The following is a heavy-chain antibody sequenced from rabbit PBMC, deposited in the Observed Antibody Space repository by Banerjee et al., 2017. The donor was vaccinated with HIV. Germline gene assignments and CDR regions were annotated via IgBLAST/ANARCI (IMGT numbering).Heavy chain of an antibody. D-gene: IGHD4-1*01. CDR3: ARCSSGWGAYGMDL. J-gene: IGHJ6*01. CDR1: GFSFSSNYD. Sequence: QEQLVESGGGLVQPEGSLTLTCTASGFSFSSNYDMCWVRQAPGKGLEWIGCIVSGSSGNTYYANWAKGRFTISKTSSTTVTLQMTSLTAADTATYFCARCSSGWGAYGMDLWGQGTLVTVS. V-gene: IGHV1S45*01. CDR2: IVSGSSGNT.